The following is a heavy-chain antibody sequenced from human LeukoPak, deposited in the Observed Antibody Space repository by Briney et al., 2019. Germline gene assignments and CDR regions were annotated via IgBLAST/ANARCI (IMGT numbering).Heavy chain of an antibody. V-gene: IGHV4-31*03. CDR2: IYYSGST. D-gene: IGHD6-13*01. CDR3: ARHPRGRIAQIDS. J-gene: IGHJ4*02. Sequence: SETLSLTCTVSGGSISSGGYYWSWIRQHPGKGLEWIGYIYYSGSTYYNPSLKSRVTISVDTSKNQFSLKLTSVTAADTAMYFCARHPRGRIAQIDSWGQGTLVTVSS. CDR1: GGSISSGGYY.